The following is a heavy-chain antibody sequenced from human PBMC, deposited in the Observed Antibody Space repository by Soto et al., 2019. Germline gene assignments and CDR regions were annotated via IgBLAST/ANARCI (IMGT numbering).Heavy chain of an antibody. CDR2: ISGSGGST. CDR1: GFSICGYS. J-gene: IGHJ4*02. V-gene: IGHV3-23*01. Sequence: WGLLRLDHGASGFSICGYSTNWVRQAPGEGMEWVSAISGSGGSTYSADPVKGRFTISRDNSKNTLYLQMNSLRAEDTAVYYCAKVEGYCSGGSCYRGPIWGQGTLVTVSS. CDR3: AKVEGYCSGGSCYRGPI. D-gene: IGHD2-15*01.